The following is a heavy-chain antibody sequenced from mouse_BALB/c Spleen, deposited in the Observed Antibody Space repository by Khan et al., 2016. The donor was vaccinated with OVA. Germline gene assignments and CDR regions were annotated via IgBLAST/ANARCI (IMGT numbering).Heavy chain of an antibody. J-gene: IGHJ1*01. CDR1: GYTFTNYR. Sequence: QIQLVQSGPELKKPGETVKISCKASGYTFTNYRMNWMKQAPGKGLKWMGWINNYTRAPTYADDFKGRFAFSLDTSDSTAYLQINNLKNEDMATYCCERETTYWYFDFWGAGTTVTVSS. D-gene: IGHD2-1*01. V-gene: IGHV9-1*02. CDR2: INNYTRAP. CDR3: ERETTYWYFDF.